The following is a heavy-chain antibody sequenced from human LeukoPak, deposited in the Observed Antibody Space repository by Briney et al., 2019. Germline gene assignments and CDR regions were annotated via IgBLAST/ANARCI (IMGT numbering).Heavy chain of an antibody. D-gene: IGHD5-12*01. CDR2: IKEDGSEK. CDR1: GGSISSGGYY. J-gene: IGHJ4*02. CDR3: ARDIRYSGFGPDY. V-gene: IGHV3-7*01. Sequence: ETLSLTCTVSGGSISSGGYYWSWVRQAPGKGLEWVANIKEDGSEKYYVDSVKGRFTISRDNAKNSLYLQMNSLRVEDTAVYYCARDIRYSGFGPDYWGQGTLVTVSS.